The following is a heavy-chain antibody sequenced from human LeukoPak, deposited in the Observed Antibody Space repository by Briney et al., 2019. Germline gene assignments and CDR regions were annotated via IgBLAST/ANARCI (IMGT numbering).Heavy chain of an antibody. J-gene: IGHJ4*02. CDR1: GFTISDYY. CDR2: ISSSGSTI. D-gene: IGHD1-7*01. V-gene: IGHV3-11*04. Sequence: GGSLRLSCAASGFTISDYYMSWIRQAPGKGLEWVSYISSSGSTIYYADSVKGRFTISRDNAKNSLYLQMNSLRAEDTAVYYCARDWGMELELQIRFDYWGQGTLVTVSS. CDR3: ARDWGMELELQIRFDY.